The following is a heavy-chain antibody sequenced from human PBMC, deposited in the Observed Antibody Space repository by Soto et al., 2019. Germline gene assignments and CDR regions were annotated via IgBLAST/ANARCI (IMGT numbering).Heavy chain of an antibody. CDR2: IYYSGST. V-gene: IGHV4-59*01. CDR1: GGSISSYY. J-gene: IGHJ6*02. D-gene: IGHD3-9*01. Sequence: SETLSLTCTVSGGSISSYYWSWIRQPPGKGLEWIGYIYYSGSTNYNPSLKSRVTISVDTSKNQFSLKLSSVTAADTAVYYCAGGAGYYILTGCSNTAVYYYYGMDVWRQGTTVTVSS. CDR3: AGGAGYYILTGCSNTAVYYYYGMDV.